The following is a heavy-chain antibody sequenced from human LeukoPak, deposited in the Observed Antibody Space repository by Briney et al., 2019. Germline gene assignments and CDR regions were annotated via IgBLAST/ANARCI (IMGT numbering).Heavy chain of an antibody. V-gene: IGHV1-18*01. CDR3: ARDRAGSAWYTTFDY. D-gene: IGHD6-19*01. Sequence: AASVKVSCKVSGYTLTELSTHWVRQAPGQGLEWMGWISTYNGNTNYAQKLQGRVTMTTDTSTSRVYMDLRSLRSDDTAVYYCARDRAGSAWYTTFDYWGQGTLVTVSS. CDR2: ISTYNGNT. J-gene: IGHJ4*02. CDR1: GYTLTELS.